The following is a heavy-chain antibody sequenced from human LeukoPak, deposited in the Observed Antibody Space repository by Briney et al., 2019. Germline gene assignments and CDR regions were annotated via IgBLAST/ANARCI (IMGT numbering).Heavy chain of an antibody. V-gene: IGHV3-23*01. D-gene: IGHD3-10*01. CDR2: ICGSSGCT. Sequence: PGGSLRLSSAALGFTSYDYGMSWVRQDPGKGLEWGSSICGSSGCTYYADSVKGRFTISRDNSKNTLYLQMNSLRAEDTAVYYCAKQENRAVDFWGQGTLVTVSS. J-gene: IGHJ4*02. CDR1: GFTSYDYG. CDR3: AKQENRAVDF.